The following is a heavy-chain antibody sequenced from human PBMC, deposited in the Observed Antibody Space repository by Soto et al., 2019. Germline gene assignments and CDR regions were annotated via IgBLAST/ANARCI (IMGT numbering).Heavy chain of an antibody. Sequence: PSETLSLTCTVSGGSISSGDYYWSWIRQPPGKGMEWIGYIYYSGSTYYNPSLKSRVTISVDTSKNQFSLKLSSVTAADTAVYYCARDYRTPEISYFDYWGKGTLVNVS. CDR1: GGSISSGDYY. J-gene: IGHJ4*02. D-gene: IGHD1-26*01. CDR2: IYYSGST. CDR3: ARDYRTPEISYFDY. V-gene: IGHV4-30-4*01.